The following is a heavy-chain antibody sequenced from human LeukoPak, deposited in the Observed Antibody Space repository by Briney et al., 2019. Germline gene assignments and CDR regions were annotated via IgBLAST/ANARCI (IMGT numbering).Heavy chain of an antibody. CDR3: ARDLGCSGGSCSFLVRTDAFDI. CDR1: GFTFSSYA. CDR2: ISSNGGST. Sequence: QSGGSLRLSCAASGFTFSSYAMHWVRQAPGKGLEYVSAISSNGGSTYYANSVKGRFTISRDNAKNTLYLQMNSLRAEDTAVYYCARDLGCSGGSCSFLVRTDAFDIWGQGTMVTVSS. V-gene: IGHV3-64*01. D-gene: IGHD2-15*01. J-gene: IGHJ3*02.